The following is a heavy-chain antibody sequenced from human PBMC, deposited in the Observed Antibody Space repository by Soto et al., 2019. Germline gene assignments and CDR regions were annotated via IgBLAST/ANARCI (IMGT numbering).Heavy chain of an antibody. CDR3: ASSILAGYCSGGSCYGNHTAFYYGMDV. Sequence: ASVKVSCKASGGTFSSYAISWVRQAPGQGLEWMGGIIPIFGTANYAQKFQGRVTITADESTSTAYMELSSLRSEDTTVYYCASSILAGYCSGGSCYGNHTAFYYGMDVWGQGTTVTV. J-gene: IGHJ6*02. D-gene: IGHD2-15*01. V-gene: IGHV1-69*13. CDR2: IIPIFGTA. CDR1: GGTFSSYA.